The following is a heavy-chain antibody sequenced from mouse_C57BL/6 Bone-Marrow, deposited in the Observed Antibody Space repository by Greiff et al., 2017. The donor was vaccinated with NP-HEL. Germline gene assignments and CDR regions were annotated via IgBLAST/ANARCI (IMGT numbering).Heavy chain of an antibody. D-gene: IGHD2-4*01. CDR1: GFSLTSYG. CDR2: LWSGGST. Sequence: VMLVESGPGLVQPSQCLSITCTVSGFSLTSYGVHWVRQSPGKGLEWLGVLWSGGSTDYYAAFMSRLSITKDNSKSQVFFKMNSLQADDTAIYYGAKKTYDYDEGEAMDYWGQGTSVTVSS. CDR3: AKKTYDYDEGEAMDY. J-gene: IGHJ4*01. V-gene: IGHV2-5*01.